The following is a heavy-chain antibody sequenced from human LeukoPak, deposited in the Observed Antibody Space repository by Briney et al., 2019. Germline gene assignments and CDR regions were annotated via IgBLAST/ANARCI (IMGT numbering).Heavy chain of an antibody. J-gene: IGHJ3*02. CDR2: IDLSGGST. CDR3: ARDKVDILTGYYSLHDAFDI. Sequence: ASVKVSCKASGYTFTSYYMHWVRQAPGQGLEWMGIIDLSGGSTSYAQKFQGRVTMTRDTSTSTVYMELSSLRSEDTAVYYCARDKVDILTGYYSLHDAFDIWGQGTMVTVSS. D-gene: IGHD3-9*01. CDR1: GYTFTSYY. V-gene: IGHV1-46*01.